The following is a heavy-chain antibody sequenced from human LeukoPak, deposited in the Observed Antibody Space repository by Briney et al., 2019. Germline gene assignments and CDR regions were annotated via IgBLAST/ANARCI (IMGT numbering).Heavy chain of an antibody. CDR3: ARRVMASAGTVDY. V-gene: IGHV3-23*01. D-gene: IGHD6-13*01. Sequence: GGSLRLSCAASGFTFSSYGMHWVRQAPGKGLEWVSAISGSGGSTYYADSVKGRFTISRDNSKNTLYLQMNSLRAEDTAVYYCARRVMASAGTVDYWGQGSLVTVSS. CDR1: GFTFSSYG. J-gene: IGHJ4*02. CDR2: ISGSGGST.